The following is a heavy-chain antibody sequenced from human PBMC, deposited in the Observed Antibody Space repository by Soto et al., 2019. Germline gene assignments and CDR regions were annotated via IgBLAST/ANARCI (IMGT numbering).Heavy chain of an antibody. CDR1: ECTFTDYY. J-gene: IGHJ3*02. CDR2: IISSVGAI. V-gene: IGHV3-11*01. CDR3: ARISCWAFDM. Sequence: GSMRLSCTPSECTFTDYYIIWSRQAPGKGLEWVSYIISSVGAIYYADSVRGRFTISRDNAKNSLFLQMNILRAEDTAVYYCARISCWAFDMWGQGTLVTVSS. D-gene: IGHD6-13*01.